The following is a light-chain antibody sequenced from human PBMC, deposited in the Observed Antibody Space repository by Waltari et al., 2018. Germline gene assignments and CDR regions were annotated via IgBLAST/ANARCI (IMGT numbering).Light chain of an antibody. CDR1: QGVSSSY. V-gene: IGKV3-20*01. CDR2: GAP. Sequence: EIVLTQSPGTLSLSPGERATLSCRASQGVSSSYLAWYQQKPGQAPRLLTYGAPSRATGIPDRLSGSGSGTDFTLTISRLEPEDFAVYYCQQYGSSPLFTFGPGTKVDIK. CDR3: QQYGSSPLFT. J-gene: IGKJ3*01.